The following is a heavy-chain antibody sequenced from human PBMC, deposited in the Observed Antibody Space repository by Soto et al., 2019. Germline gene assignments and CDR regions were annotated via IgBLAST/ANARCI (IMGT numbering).Heavy chain of an antibody. Sequence: ASVKVSCKASGYLFTNYGITWVRRAPGQGLEWMGWISANSGITYNAERLQGRVTMTTDTSTSTAYLELRNLGSDDTAIYYCARGPTRSYNYFDPWGQGTLVTVSS. CDR3: ARGPTRSYNYFDP. J-gene: IGHJ5*02. CDR1: GYLFTNYG. V-gene: IGHV1-18*01. CDR2: ISANSGIT.